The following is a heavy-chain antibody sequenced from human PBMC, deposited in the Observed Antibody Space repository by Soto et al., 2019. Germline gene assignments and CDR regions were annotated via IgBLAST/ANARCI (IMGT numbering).Heavy chain of an antibody. CDR1: GGSISSSSYY. CDR2: IYYSGST. V-gene: IGHV4-39*01. J-gene: IGHJ4*02. CDR3: ARLRPPGYSYGWFDY. Sequence: QLQLQESGPGLVKPSETLSLTCTVSGGSISSSSYYWGWIRQPPGKGLEWIGSIYYSGSTYYNPSLKSRVTISVDTSKNQFSLKLSSVTAADTAVYYCARLRPPGYSYGWFDYWGQGTLVTVSS. D-gene: IGHD5-18*01.